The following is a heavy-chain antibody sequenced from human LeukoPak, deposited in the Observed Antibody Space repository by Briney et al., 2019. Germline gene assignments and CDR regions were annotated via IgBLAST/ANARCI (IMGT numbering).Heavy chain of an antibody. CDR3: ARGRWLQNYYGMDV. V-gene: IGHV1-2*02. J-gene: IGHJ6*02. CDR1: GYTFTGYY. D-gene: IGHD5-24*01. Sequence: ASVKVSCKASGYTFTGYYMHWVRQAPGQGLECMGWINPNSGGTNYAQKFQGRVTMTRDTSISTACMELSRLRSDDTAVYYCARGRWLQNYYGMDVWGQGTTITVSS. CDR2: INPNSGGT.